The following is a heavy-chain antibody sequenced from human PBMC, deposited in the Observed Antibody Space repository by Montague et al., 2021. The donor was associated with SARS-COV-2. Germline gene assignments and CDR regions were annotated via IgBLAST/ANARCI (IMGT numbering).Heavy chain of an antibody. J-gene: IGHJ6*02. CDR2: INYTGST. V-gene: IGHV4-61*01. CDR1: GGSVSCARYH. CDR3: ARPGRAPFHYAMDV. D-gene: IGHD2/OR15-2a*01. Sequence: SETLSLTCTVSGGSVSCARYHWSWIRQPPGKTLDCIGYINYTGSTNYYPSLKSRVTISVDKSRNPFSLKLLSVTAADTAIYYCARPGRAPFHYAMDVWRQATTVTLSS.